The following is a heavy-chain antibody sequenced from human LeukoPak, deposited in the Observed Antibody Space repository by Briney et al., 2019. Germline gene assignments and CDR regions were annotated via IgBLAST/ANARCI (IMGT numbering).Heavy chain of an antibody. J-gene: IGHJ4*02. Sequence: GGSLRLSCAASGFTFSSYWMSWGRQAPGKGLEWVANIKQDGSEKYYADSVKGRFTISRDNSKNTLYLQMNSLRAEDTAVYYCAKGGHSSSWYAGSRGGNFDYWGQGTLVTVSS. D-gene: IGHD6-13*01. CDR1: GFTFSSYW. CDR2: IKQDGSEK. CDR3: AKGGHSSSWYAGSRGGNFDY. V-gene: IGHV3-7*01.